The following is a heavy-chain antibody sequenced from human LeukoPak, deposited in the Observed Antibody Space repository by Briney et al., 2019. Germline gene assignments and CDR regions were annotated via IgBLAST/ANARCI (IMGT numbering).Heavy chain of an antibody. CDR1: GFTVSSNY. V-gene: IGHV3-66*02. Sequence: GGSLRLSFAAPGFTVSSNYMSWVRRAPGKGLEWVSVISTSGSTYYANSVKGRFTISRDNSKNTLYLQMHSLRPEDTAVYYCARSLYYYDSSGYYYYWGQGTLVTVSS. J-gene: IGHJ4*02. D-gene: IGHD3-22*01. CDR3: ARSLYYYDSSGYYYY. CDR2: ISTSGST.